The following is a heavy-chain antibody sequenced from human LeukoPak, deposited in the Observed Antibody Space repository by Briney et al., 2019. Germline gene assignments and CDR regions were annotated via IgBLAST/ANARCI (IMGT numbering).Heavy chain of an antibody. Sequence: ASVKVSCKSSGYTFTDYYVHWVRQAPGQGLEWMGWINPKSGGTSSAQKFQGRVTMTRDTSINTAYMELSRLRSDDTAVYYCARGDDSSGYYYSGGIDYWGQGTLVTVSS. J-gene: IGHJ4*02. V-gene: IGHV1-2*02. CDR3: ARGDDSSGYYYSGGIDY. CDR2: INPKSGGT. CDR1: GYTFTDYY. D-gene: IGHD3-22*01.